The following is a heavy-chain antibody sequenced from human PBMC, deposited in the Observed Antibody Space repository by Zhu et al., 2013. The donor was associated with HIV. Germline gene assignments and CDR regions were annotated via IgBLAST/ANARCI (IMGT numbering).Heavy chain of an antibody. Sequence: QDQLVQSGAEMKKPGASVKVSCRASGYVFTSFGISWLRQAPGQRLQWMGWISGYNGKAKYARHLQERVTMTVDISSSTAYLDLRSLRSDDTAIYYCARGRYYYDHDGYYHEYYQLWGQGTLVTVSS. J-gene: IGHJ1*01. CDR3: ARGRYYYDHDGYYHEYYQL. CDR2: ISGYNGKA. D-gene: IGHD3-22*01. V-gene: IGHV1-18*01. CDR1: GYVFTSFG.